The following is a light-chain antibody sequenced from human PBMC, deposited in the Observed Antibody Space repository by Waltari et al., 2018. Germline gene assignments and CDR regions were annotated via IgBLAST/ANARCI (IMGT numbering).Light chain of an antibody. CDR2: GST. Sequence: QSELTQPPSVSGAPGQRVTISCTGSGSNIRAGYDVHWYQQLPRAAPKLLIYGSTSRPLGVPDRFFGSTSGTSASLAITGLQAEDEADYYCQSYDTSLRVVFGGGTKLTVL. CDR1: GSNIRAGYD. CDR3: QSYDTSLRVV. J-gene: IGLJ3*02. V-gene: IGLV1-40*01.